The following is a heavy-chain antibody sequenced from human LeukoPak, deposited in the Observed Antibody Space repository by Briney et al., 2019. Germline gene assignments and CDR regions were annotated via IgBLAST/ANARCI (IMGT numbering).Heavy chain of an antibody. D-gene: IGHD1-26*01. Sequence: SETLSLTCTVSGGSFSGYYWSWIRQPPGKGLEWIGEINHSGSTNYNPSLKSRVTISVDTSKNQFSLKLSSVTAADTAVYYCARVGGATTFGWFDPWGQGTLVTVSS. CDR1: GGSFSGYY. V-gene: IGHV4-34*01. CDR3: ARVGGATTFGWFDP. CDR2: INHSGST. J-gene: IGHJ5*02.